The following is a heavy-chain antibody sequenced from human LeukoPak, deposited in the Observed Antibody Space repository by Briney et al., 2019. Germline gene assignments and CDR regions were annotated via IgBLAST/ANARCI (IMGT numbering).Heavy chain of an antibody. CDR2: ISSSSSTI. V-gene: IGHV3-48*01. D-gene: IGHD4-17*01. J-gene: IGHJ4*02. CDR1: GFTFSSYS. Sequence: GGSLRLSCAASGFTFSSYSMNWVRQAPGKGLEGVSYISSSSSTIYYADSVKGRFTISRDNAKNSLYLQMNSLRAEDTAVYYCARAYGDYAFDYWGQGTLVTVSS. CDR3: ARAYGDYAFDY.